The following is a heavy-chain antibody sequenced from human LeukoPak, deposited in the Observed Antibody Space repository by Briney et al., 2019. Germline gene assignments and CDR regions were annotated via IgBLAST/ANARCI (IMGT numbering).Heavy chain of an antibody. Sequence: PGGSLRLSCAASGFTFNSYWMHSVGQAPGKGLVWVSLFKTDGSTTRYADSVKGRFTISIDNAKNTLYLQMNSLRAEDTAVYYCARDNYGSDYWGQGTLVTVSS. CDR3: ARDNYGSDY. CDR1: GFTFNSYW. V-gene: IGHV3-74*01. J-gene: IGHJ4*02. CDR2: FKTDGSTT. D-gene: IGHD3-10*01.